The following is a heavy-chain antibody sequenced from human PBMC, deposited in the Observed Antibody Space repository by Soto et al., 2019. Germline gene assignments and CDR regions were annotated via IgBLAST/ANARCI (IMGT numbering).Heavy chain of an antibody. CDR3: ARAGGHYYDIRGLGY. V-gene: IGHV4-30-4*01. CDR1: GGSISSGDYY. CDR2: IYYSGST. J-gene: IGHJ4*02. D-gene: IGHD3-22*01. Sequence: PSETLSLTCTVSGGSISSGDYYWSWIRQPPGKGLEWIGYIYYSGSTYYNPSLKSRVTISVDTSKNQFSLKLSSVTAADTAVYYCARAGGHYYDIRGLGYWGQGXLVTVSS.